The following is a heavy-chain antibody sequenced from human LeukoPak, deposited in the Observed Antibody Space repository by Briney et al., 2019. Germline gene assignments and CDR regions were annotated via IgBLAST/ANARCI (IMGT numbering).Heavy chain of an antibody. J-gene: IGHJ3*02. V-gene: IGHV1-69*13. CDR2: IIPIFGTA. D-gene: IGHD2-2*02. CDR3: ARCRRGYCSSTSCYTGDAFDI. CDR1: GGTFSSYT. Sequence: SVKVSCKASGGTFSSYTISWVRQAPGQGLEWMGGIIPIFGTANYAQKFQGRVTITADESTSTAYMELSSLRSEDTAVYYCARCRRGYCSSTSCYTGDAFDIWGRGTMVTVSS.